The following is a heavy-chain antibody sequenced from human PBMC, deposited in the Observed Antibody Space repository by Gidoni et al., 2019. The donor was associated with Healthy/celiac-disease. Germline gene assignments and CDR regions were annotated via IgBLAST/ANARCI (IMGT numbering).Heavy chain of an antibody. Sequence: EVQLVESGGGLVQPGRSLRLSCAASGFTFDDYAMHWDRQAPGKGLEWVSGISWNSGSIGYADSVKGRFTISRDNAKNSLYLQMNSLRAEDTALYYCAKDLMGGSYRAYWGQGTLVTVSS. V-gene: IGHV3-9*01. D-gene: IGHD1-26*01. J-gene: IGHJ4*02. CDR3: AKDLMGGSYRAY. CDR2: ISWNSGSI. CDR1: GFTFDDYA.